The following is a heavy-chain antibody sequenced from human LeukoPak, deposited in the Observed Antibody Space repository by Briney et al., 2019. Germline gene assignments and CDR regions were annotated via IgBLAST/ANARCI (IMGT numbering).Heavy chain of an antibody. CDR1: GFTSSSYS. D-gene: IGHD2-2*01. J-gene: IGHJ4*02. Sequence: GGSLRLSCAASGFTSSSYSMNWVRQAPGKGLEWVSYISSSRSTIYYADSVKGRFTISRDNAKNSLYLQMNSLRAEDTAVYYCAREYCSSTSSLYDYWGQGTLVTVSS. V-gene: IGHV3-48*01. CDR3: AREYCSSTSSLYDY. CDR2: ISSSRSTI.